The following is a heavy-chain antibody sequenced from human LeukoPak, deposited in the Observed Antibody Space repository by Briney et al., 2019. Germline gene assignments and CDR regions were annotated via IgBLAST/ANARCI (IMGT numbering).Heavy chain of an antibody. CDR2: IYYSGST. V-gene: IGHV4-59*11. CDR3: ARDRTDHNPREYDAFDI. J-gene: IGHJ3*02. Sequence: SETLSLTCTVSGGSISSHYWSWIRQPPGKGLEWIGYIYYSGSTNYNPSLKSRVTISVDTSKNQFSLKLSSVTAADTAVYYCARDRTDHNPREYDAFDIWGQGTMVTVSS. D-gene: IGHD1-14*01. CDR1: GGSISSHY.